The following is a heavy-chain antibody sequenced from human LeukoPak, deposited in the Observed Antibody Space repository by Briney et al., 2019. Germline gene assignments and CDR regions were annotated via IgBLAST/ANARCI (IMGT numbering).Heavy chain of an antibody. CDR2: INPYNGNT. D-gene: IGHD4-17*01. V-gene: IGHV1-18*04. Sequence: ASVKVSCKASGYTFTAYFMHWVRQAPGQGLECLGWINPYNGNTNYAQKFQGRVTLTTDTSTSTAYMELRSLRSDDSAMYYCAREIYGRFDFWGQGTLVTVSS. CDR1: GYTFTAYF. CDR3: AREIYGRFDF. J-gene: IGHJ4*02.